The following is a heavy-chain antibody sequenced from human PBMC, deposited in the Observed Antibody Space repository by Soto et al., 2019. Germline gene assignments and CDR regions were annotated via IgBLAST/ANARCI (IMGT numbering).Heavy chain of an antibody. J-gene: IGHJ4*02. Sequence: GSLRLSCAASGFTFSSYSMNWVRQAPGKGLEWVSSISSSSSYIYYADSVKGRFTISRDNAKNSLYLQMNSLRAEDTAVYYCATANPNDYYFDYWGQGTLVTVSS. V-gene: IGHV3-21*01. CDR2: ISSSSSYI. CDR3: ATANPNDYYFDY. D-gene: IGHD2-8*01. CDR1: GFTFSSYS.